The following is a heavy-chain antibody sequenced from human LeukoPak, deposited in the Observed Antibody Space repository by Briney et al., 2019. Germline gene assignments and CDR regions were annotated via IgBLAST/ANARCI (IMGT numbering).Heavy chain of an antibody. CDR3: ATDRERDPSVYYLV. Sequence: GASLRLSCPVSGFTFSNHAMRWVRQPPGQGMEWVSTSGDDGNGTNYAHSVTGRFTISRYNSKTTPLLQINSRRADGSVVYYCATDRERDPSVYYLVGGQGTLIPVSS. V-gene: IGHV3-23*01. CDR1: GFTFSNHA. J-gene: IGHJ4*02. CDR2: SGDDGNGT. D-gene: IGHD3-22*01.